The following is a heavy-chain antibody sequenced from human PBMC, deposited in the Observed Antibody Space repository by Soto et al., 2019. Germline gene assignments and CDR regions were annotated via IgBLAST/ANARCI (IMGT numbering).Heavy chain of an antibody. Sequence: ASVKVSCKASGYTFTSYGISWVRQAPGQGVEWMRWISAYNGNTNYAQKLQGRVTMTTDTSTSTAYMELRSLRSDDTAVYYCAGPGYCGGDCYYPNYYYYGMDVWGQGTTVTVSS. CDR2: ISAYNGNT. CDR3: AGPGYCGGDCYYPNYYYYGMDV. D-gene: IGHD2-21*02. CDR1: GYTFTSYG. J-gene: IGHJ6*02. V-gene: IGHV1-18*04.